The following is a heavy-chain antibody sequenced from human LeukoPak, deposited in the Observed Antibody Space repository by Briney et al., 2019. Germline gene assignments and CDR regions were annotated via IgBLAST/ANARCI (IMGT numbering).Heavy chain of an antibody. CDR1: GFTFSSYT. Sequence: PGGSLRLSCTGSGFTFSSYTLHWVRQAPGKELEWVSSISSGGTFVFYADSVTGRFTISRDNAGKFLYLQMDSLSAEDTAVYYCATLGCDGENCPRAGRALGGYWGQGTLVTVSS. V-gene: IGHV3-21*01. J-gene: IGHJ4*02. D-gene: IGHD2-21*01. CDR3: ATLGCDGENCPRAGRALGGY. CDR2: ISSGGTFV.